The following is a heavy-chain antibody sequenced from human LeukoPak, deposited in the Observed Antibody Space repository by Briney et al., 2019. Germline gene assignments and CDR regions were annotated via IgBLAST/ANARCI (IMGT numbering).Heavy chain of an antibody. V-gene: IGHV1-2*02. J-gene: IGHJ3*02. CDR3: ARAVAMNDAFDI. CDR2: INPNSGGT. CDR1: GYTFTGYY. Sequence: ASVKVSCKASGYTFTGYYMHWVRQAPGQGLEWMGWINPNSGGTNYAQKFQGRVTMTRDTSISTAYMELSRLRSDDTAVYYCARAVAMNDAFDIWGQGTMVTVSS.